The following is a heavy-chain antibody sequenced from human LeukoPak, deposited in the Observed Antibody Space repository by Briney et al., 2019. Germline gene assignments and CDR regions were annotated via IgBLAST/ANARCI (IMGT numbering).Heavy chain of an antibody. D-gene: IGHD6-19*01. CDR2: IKQDGSEK. Sequence: GGSLRLSCAASGFTFSSYWMSRVRQAPGKGLEWVANIKQDGSEKYYVDSEKGRFTISRDNAKNSLYLQMNSLRAEDTAVYYCARFDSSGWPYYYYYGMDVWGQGTTVTVSS. J-gene: IGHJ6*02. CDR1: GFTFSSYW. CDR3: ARFDSSGWPYYYYYGMDV. V-gene: IGHV3-7*01.